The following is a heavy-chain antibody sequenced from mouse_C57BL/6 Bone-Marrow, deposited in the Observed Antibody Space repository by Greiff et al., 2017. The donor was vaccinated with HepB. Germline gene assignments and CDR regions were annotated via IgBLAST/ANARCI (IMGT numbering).Heavy chain of an antibody. CDR2: ISSGSSTI. V-gene: IGHV5-17*01. CDR3: ARDYDYDEKFAY. J-gene: IGHJ3*01. CDR1: GFTFSDYG. Sequence: EVQLVESGGGLVKPGGSLKLSCAASGFTFSDYGMHWVRQAPEKGLEWVAYISSGSSTIYYADTVKGRFTISRDNAKNTLFLQMTSLRSEDTAMYYCARDYDYDEKFAYWGQGTLVTVSA. D-gene: IGHD2-4*01.